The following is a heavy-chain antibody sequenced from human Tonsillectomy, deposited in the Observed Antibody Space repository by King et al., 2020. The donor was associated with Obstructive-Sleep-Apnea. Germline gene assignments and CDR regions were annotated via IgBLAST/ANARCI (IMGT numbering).Heavy chain of an antibody. CDR3: ARRNLYYYGSGSYYTNWFDP. CDR2: IYYSGST. D-gene: IGHD3-10*01. J-gene: IGHJ5*02. CDR1: GGSISSYY. V-gene: IGHV4-59*08. Sequence: VQLQESGPGLVKPSETLSLTCTVSGGSISSYYWSGIRQPPGKGLEWIGYIYYSGSTNYNPSLKSRVTSSVDTSKNQCSLKLRSLTAADTAVYYCARRNLYYYGSGSYYTNWFDPWGQGTLVTVSS.